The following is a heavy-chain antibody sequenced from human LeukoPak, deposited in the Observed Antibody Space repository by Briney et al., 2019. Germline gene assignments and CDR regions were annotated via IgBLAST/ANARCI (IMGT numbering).Heavy chain of an antibody. D-gene: IGHD5-24*01. CDR3: AKSGYNRFDY. CDR2: ISGSGSGGST. J-gene: IGHJ4*02. Sequence: PGGSLRLSCGASGFTFSDYYMSWIRQAPGKGLEWVSYISGSGSGGSTYYADSVKGRFTISRDNSKNTLYLQMNSLIAEDTAVYYCAKSGYNRFDYWGQGTRVTVSS. CDR1: GFTFSDYY. V-gene: IGHV3-23*01.